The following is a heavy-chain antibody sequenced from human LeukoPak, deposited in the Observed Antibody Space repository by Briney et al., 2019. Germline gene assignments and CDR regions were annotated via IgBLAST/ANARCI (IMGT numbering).Heavy chain of an antibody. CDR2: IKPDGTEK. D-gene: IGHD3-22*01. CDR3: VRYYDPPVGDAFDI. V-gene: IGHV3-7*01. Sequence: GGSLRLSCVASGFTFGGDWMSWVRQAPGKGLEWVANIKPDGTEKYYVDSVKGRFTISRDNAKNSLYLQSNSLRAEDTAVYYCVRYYDPPVGDAFDIWGPGTMVTVSS. J-gene: IGHJ3*02. CDR1: GFTFGGDW.